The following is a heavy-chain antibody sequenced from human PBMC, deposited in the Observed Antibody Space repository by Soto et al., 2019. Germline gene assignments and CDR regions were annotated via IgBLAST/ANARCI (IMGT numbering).Heavy chain of an antibody. CDR2: MNPNSGNT. Sequence: VKVSCKASGYTFTSYDINWVRQATGQGLEWMGWMNPNSGNTGYAQKFQGRVTMTRNTSISTAYMELSSLRSEDTAVYYCATYYDFWSGFYGMDVWGQGTTVTVSS. D-gene: IGHD3-3*01. CDR3: ATYYDFWSGFYGMDV. J-gene: IGHJ6*02. CDR1: GYTFTSYD. V-gene: IGHV1-8*01.